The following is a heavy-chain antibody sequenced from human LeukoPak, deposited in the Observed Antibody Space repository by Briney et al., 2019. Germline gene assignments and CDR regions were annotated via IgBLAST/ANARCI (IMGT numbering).Heavy chain of an antibody. V-gene: IGHV4-59*01. CDR3: ARVIPRIAVADY. D-gene: IGHD6-13*01. Sequence: SETLSLTCTVSGGSISSYYWSWIRQPPGKGLEWIGYIYYSGSTNYNPSLKSRVTISVDTSKNQFSLKLGSVTAADTAVYYCARVIPRIAVADYWGQGTLVTVSS. CDR1: GGSISSYY. CDR2: IYYSGST. J-gene: IGHJ4*02.